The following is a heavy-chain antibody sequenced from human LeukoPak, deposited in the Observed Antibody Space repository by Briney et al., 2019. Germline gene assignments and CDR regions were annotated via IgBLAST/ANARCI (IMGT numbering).Heavy chain of an antibody. CDR2: IYYSGST. CDR1: GGSISSYY. D-gene: IGHD3-10*01. CDR3: ARLTMVRGVAFRYFDY. V-gene: IGHV4-59*01. Sequence: PSETLSLTCTVSGGSISSYYWSWIRQPPGKGLEWIGYIYYSGSTNYNPSLKSRVTISVDTSKNQFSLKLSSVTAADTAVYYCARLTMVRGVAFRYFDYWGQGTLVTVSS. J-gene: IGHJ4*02.